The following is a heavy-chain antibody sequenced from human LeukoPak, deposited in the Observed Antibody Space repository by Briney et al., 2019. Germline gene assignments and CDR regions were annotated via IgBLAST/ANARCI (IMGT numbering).Heavy chain of an antibody. V-gene: IGHV5-51*01. CDR2: IYPGDSDT. CDR3: ARRPNYYYYMDV. J-gene: IGHJ6*03. Sequence: GESLQISCKGSGYIFISYWMGWVRQLPGKGLEWMRIIYPGDSDTRYSPSFKGQVTISADKSISTAYLQWDSLKASDTAVYYCARRPNYYYYMDVWGKGTTVTVSS. CDR1: GYIFISYW.